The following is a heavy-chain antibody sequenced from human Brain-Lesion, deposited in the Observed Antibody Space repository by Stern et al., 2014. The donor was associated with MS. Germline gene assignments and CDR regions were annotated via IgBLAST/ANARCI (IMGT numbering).Heavy chain of an antibody. V-gene: IGHV4-31*03. Sequence: QVQLVQSGPGLVKPLQTLSLTCTVSGGSVSSCGYFWNWIRQHPGKGLEWIGHVYYSGSIAYNPSLKSRVTISVDTSKNQFSLRLRSVTAADTAVYYCARNPALWYFDLWGRGTLAAVSS. J-gene: IGHJ2*01. CDR3: ARNPALWYFDL. CDR1: GGSVSSCGYF. CDR2: VYYSGSI. D-gene: IGHD3-3*02.